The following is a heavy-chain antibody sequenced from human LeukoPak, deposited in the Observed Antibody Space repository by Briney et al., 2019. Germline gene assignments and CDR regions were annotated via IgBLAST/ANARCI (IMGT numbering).Heavy chain of an antibody. Sequence: SETLSLTCTVSGGSISSYYWSWIRQPPGKGLEWIGYIYYSGSTNYNPSLKSRVTISVDTSKNQFSLKLSSVTAADTAVHYCARFEYSYGLRAFDIWGQGTMVTVSS. CDR2: IYYSGST. CDR3: ARFEYSYGLRAFDI. V-gene: IGHV4-59*08. J-gene: IGHJ3*02. D-gene: IGHD5-18*01. CDR1: GGSISSYY.